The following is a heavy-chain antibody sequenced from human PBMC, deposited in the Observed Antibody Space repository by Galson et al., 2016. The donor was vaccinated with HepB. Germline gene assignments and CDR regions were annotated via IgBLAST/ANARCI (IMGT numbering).Heavy chain of an antibody. CDR3: ARAFGAAGAIDY. Sequence: LRLSCAASGFTFSNSGMHWARQAPGKWLEWVAVIWYDGSTKYYGDSVKGRFTISRDNSKNALYLQMNSLRVEDTAVYYCARAFGAAGAIDYWGQGTLVTVSS. V-gene: IGHV3-33*01. D-gene: IGHD6-13*01. CDR2: IWYDGSTK. J-gene: IGHJ4*02. CDR1: GFTFSNSG.